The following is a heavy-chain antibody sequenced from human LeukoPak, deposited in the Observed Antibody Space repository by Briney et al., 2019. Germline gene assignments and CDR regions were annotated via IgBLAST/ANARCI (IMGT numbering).Heavy chain of an antibody. Sequence: DRSLRLSCAASGFTFDDYAMHWVRQAPGKCLEWVSGISWNSGSIGYADSVKGRFTISRDNAKNSLYLQMNSLRAEDTALYYCATDYGDYQFDYWGQGTLVTVSS. CDR1: GFTFDDYA. V-gene: IGHV3-9*01. CDR2: ISWNSGSI. J-gene: IGHJ4*02. D-gene: IGHD4-17*01. CDR3: ATDYGDYQFDY.